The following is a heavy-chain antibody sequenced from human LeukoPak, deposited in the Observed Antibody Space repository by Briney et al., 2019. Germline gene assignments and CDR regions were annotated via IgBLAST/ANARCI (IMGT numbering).Heavy chain of an antibody. CDR1: GYTFTSYY. J-gene: IGHJ6*02. Sequence: ASVKVSCKASGYTFTSYYVHWVRQAPGQGLEWMGIINPSGGTTSYAQKFQGRVTMTRDTSTSTVYMELSSLRSEDTAVYYCARGGGYSSGWYPLQYYNYGMDVWGQGTTVTVSS. V-gene: IGHV1-46*01. D-gene: IGHD6-19*01. CDR3: ARGGGYSSGWYPLQYYNYGMDV. CDR2: INPSGGTT.